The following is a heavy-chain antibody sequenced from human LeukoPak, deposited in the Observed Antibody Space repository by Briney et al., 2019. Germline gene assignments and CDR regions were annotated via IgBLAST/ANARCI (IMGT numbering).Heavy chain of an antibody. Sequence: SQTLSLTCTVSGGSISSGGYYWSWLRQHPGKGLEWIGYIYYSGSTYYNPSLKSRVTISVDTSKNQFSLKLSSVTAADTAVYYCARKQWPGTFHYYYYYYMDVWGKGTTVTVSS. CDR1: GGSISSGGYY. CDR3: ARKQWPGTFHYYYYYYMDV. V-gene: IGHV4-31*03. J-gene: IGHJ6*03. CDR2: IYYSGST. D-gene: IGHD6-19*01.